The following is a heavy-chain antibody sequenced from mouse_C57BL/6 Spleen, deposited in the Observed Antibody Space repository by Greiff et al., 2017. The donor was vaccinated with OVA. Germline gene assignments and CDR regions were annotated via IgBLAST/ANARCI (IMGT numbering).Heavy chain of an antibody. CDR1: GYTFTEYT. Sequence: QVQLQQSGAELVKPGASVKLSCKASGYTFTEYTIHWVKQRSGQGLEWIGWFYPGSGSIKYNEKFKGKATLTADKSSSTAYMELSRLTSEDSAVYVGARHEDGEYYGTWLAYWGQGTLVTVSA. CDR3: ARHEDGEYYGTWLAY. J-gene: IGHJ3*01. CDR2: FYPGSGSI. V-gene: IGHV1-62-2*01. D-gene: IGHD1-1*01.